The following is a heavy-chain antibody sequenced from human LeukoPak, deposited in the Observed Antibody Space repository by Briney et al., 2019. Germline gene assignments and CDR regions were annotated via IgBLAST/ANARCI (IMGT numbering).Heavy chain of an antibody. J-gene: IGHJ4*02. Sequence: PGRSLRLSCAASGFTFSSYGMHWVRQAPGKGLEWVAVIWYDGSNKYYADSVKGRFTISRDNSKNTLYLQMNSLRAEDTAVYYCATTRITIFGVVTHYFDYWGQGTLVTVSS. CDR1: GFTFSSYG. CDR2: IWYDGSNK. D-gene: IGHD3-3*01. CDR3: ATTRITIFGVVTHYFDY. V-gene: IGHV3-33*01.